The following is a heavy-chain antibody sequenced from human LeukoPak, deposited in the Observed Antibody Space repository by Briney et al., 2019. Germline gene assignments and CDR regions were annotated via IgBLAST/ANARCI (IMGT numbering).Heavy chain of an antibody. Sequence: GASEKVSCKASGYTFTSYGISWVRQAPGQGLEWMGWISPYNGNTNYAQKLQGRVTMTTDTSTSTAYMELRSLRSDDTAVYYCARDWNDILTGYYNTQYYFDYWGQGTLVTVSS. CDR2: ISPYNGNT. CDR3: ARDWNDILTGYYNTQYYFDY. CDR1: GYTFTSYG. D-gene: IGHD3-9*01. V-gene: IGHV1-18*01. J-gene: IGHJ4*02.